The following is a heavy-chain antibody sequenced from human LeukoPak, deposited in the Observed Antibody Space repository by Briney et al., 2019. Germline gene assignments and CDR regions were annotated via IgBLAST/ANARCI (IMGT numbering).Heavy chain of an antibody. CDR3: ARDGITMVRENGGGYYYYYMDV. D-gene: IGHD3-10*01. V-gene: IGHV1-2*07. CDR2: INPNSDGI. Sequence: ASVKVSCKASGYTFTDHYMHWVRQAPGQGLEWMGWINPNSDGINNYAHKFQGRVTMTRDTSISTAYMELSSLRSEDTAVYYCARDGITMVRENGGGYYYYYMDVWGKGTTVTISS. J-gene: IGHJ6*03. CDR1: GYTFTDHY.